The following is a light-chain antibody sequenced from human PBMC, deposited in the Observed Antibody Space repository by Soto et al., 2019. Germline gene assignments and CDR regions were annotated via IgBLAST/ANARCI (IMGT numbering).Light chain of an antibody. V-gene: IGLV2-18*01. CDR1: SSDVGSYNR. Sequence: QSALTQPPSVSGSPGQSVTISCTGTSSDVGSYNRVSWYQQPPGTAPKLMIYEVSNWPSGVPDRFSGSKSGNTASLTISGLQAEDEADYYCSLYTSSSRVVFGGGTKLTVL. CDR3: SLYTSSSRVV. J-gene: IGLJ2*01. CDR2: EVS.